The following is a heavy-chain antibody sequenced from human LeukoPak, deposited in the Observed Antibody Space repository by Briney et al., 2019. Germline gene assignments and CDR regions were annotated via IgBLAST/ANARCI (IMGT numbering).Heavy chain of an antibody. V-gene: IGHV3-30*02. CDR2: IRYDGSNK. Sequence: GGSLRLSCAASGFTFSSYGMHWVRQAPGKGLEWVAFIRYDGSNKYYADSVKGRFTISRDNSKNTLYLQMNSLGAEDTAVYYCASNYGYGGAFDIWGQGTMVTVSS. CDR3: ASNYGYGGAFDI. CDR1: GFTFSSYG. D-gene: IGHD3-16*01. J-gene: IGHJ3*02.